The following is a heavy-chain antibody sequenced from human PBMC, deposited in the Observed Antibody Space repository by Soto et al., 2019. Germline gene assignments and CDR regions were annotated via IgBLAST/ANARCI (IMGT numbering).Heavy chain of an antibody. CDR3: ARGPYYDSSGYYMPIDY. CDR1: GGSFSGYY. CDR2: INHSGST. D-gene: IGHD3-22*01. Sequence: QVQLQQWGAGLLKPSETLSLTCAVYGGSFSGYYWSWIRQPPGKGLEWIGEINHSGSTNYNPALNSRVTISVDTSKTQFSLKLSSVTAADTAVYYCARGPYYDSSGYYMPIDYWGQGTLVTVSS. V-gene: IGHV4-34*01. J-gene: IGHJ4*02.